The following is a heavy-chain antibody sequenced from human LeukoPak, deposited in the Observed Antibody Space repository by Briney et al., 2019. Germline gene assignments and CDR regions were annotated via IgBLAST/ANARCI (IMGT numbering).Heavy chain of an antibody. Sequence: SQTLSLTCTVSGGSISSGSYYWSWIRQPAGKALEWIGRVYTSGSTNYNPSLKSRVTISVDTSKNQFSLKLSSVTAADTAVYYCARARWLLHYFDYWGQGTLVTVSS. D-gene: IGHD5-24*01. CDR2: VYTSGST. J-gene: IGHJ4*02. CDR3: ARARWLLHYFDY. CDR1: GGSISSGSYY. V-gene: IGHV4-61*02.